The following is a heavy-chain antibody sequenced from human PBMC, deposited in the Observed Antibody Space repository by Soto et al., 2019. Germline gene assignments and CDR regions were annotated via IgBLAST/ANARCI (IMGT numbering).Heavy chain of an antibody. Sequence: EVQLVESGGGLVQPGRSLRLSCAASGFTFDDYAMHWVRQAPGKGLEWVSGISWNSGSIGYADSVKGRFTISRDNAKNSLYLQMKSLRDEDTALYYCAILGVVVAATDAFDIWGQGTMVTVSS. J-gene: IGHJ3*02. D-gene: IGHD2-15*01. CDR3: AILGVVVAATDAFDI. CDR2: ISWNSGSI. V-gene: IGHV3-9*01. CDR1: GFTFDDYA.